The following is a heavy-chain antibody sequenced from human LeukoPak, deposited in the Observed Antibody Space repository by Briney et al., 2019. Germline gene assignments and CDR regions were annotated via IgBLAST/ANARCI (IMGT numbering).Heavy chain of an antibody. Sequence: PGGSLRLSCAASGFTFSSYEMNWVRQAPGKGPEWVSYISNSGNTIYYADSVKGRFTISRDNAKDSLSLQMNSLRDEDTAVYYCARDASHCSSSSCYGPFDYWGQGTLVTVSS. V-gene: IGHV3-48*03. CDR2: ISNSGNTI. D-gene: IGHD2-2*01. CDR1: GFTFSSYE. CDR3: ARDASHCSSSSCYGPFDY. J-gene: IGHJ4*02.